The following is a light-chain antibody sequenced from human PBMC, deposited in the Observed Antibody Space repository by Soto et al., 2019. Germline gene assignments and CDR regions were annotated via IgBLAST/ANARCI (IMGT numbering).Light chain of an antibody. CDR2: GAS. CDR3: QQYGRSQT. CDR1: QSVSSSY. V-gene: IGKV3-20*01. Sequence: EIVLTQSPGTLSLSPGERATLSCRASQSVSSSYLAWYQQKPGQAPRLLIYGASSRATGIPDRFSGSGSGTDFTLTISRLEPEDFAVYYCQQYGRSQTFGXGTKVDIK. J-gene: IGKJ1*01.